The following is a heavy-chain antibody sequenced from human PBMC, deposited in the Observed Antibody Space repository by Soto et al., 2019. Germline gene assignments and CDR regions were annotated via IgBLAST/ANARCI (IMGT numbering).Heavy chain of an antibody. CDR3: AKDSGYNYGYFRWFDP. J-gene: IGHJ5*02. V-gene: IGHV4-59*01. D-gene: IGHD5-18*01. CDR2: IFYSGST. CDR1: GGSISNYY. Sequence: LSLTCTVSGGSISNYYWSWIRQPPGRGLEWIGHIFYSGSTNYNPALMSRVTISVDTSKSQFSLKLSSVTAADTAVYYCAKDSGYNYGYFRWFDPWGQGTLVTVSS.